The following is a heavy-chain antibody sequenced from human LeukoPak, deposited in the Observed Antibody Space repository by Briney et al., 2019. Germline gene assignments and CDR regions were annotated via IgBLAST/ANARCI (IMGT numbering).Heavy chain of an antibody. V-gene: IGHV3-48*02. CDR1: GFTFSSYS. CDR3: ARDRWESQYYFDY. Sequence: GGSLRLSCAASGFTFSSYSMNWVRQAPGKGLEWVSYIRSCRSTIYYADSVKGRFTISRDNAKNSLYLQMNSLRDEDTAVYYCARDRWESQYYFDYWGQGTLVSVSS. CDR2: IRSCRSTI. J-gene: IGHJ4*02. D-gene: IGHD1-26*01.